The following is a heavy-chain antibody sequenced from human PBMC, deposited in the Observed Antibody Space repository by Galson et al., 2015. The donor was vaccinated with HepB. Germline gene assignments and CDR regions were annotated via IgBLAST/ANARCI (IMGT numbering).Heavy chain of an antibody. CDR3: ARHLRGCCSSPSCHSDY. J-gene: IGHJ4*02. Sequence: LSLTCTVSGGSISSSSYSWGWIRQPPGKGLEWIGSIYYSGSTYYNPSLKSRVTMSVDTSKNQFSLKLSSVTAADMAVYYCARHLRGCCSSPSCHSDYWGQGTLVTVSS. CDR2: IYYSGST. D-gene: IGHD2-2*01. V-gene: IGHV4-39*01. CDR1: GGSISSSSYS.